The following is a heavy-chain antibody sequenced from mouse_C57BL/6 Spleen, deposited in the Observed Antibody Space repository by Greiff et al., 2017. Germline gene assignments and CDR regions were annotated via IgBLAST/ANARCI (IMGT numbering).Heavy chain of an antibody. CDR1: GYTFTSYW. V-gene: IGHV1-53*01. J-gene: IGHJ4*01. Sequence: QVQLQQPGTELVKPGASVKLSCKASGYTFTSYWMHWVKQRPGQGLEWIGNINPSNGGTNYNEKFKSKATLTVDKSSSTAYMQLSSLTSEDSAVYYCARGELSYGSSYRYAMDYWGQGTSVTVSS. CDR3: ARGELSYGSSYRYAMDY. D-gene: IGHD1-1*01. CDR2: INPSNGGT.